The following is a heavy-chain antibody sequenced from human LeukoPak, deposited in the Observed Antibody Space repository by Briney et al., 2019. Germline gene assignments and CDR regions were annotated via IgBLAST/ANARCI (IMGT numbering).Heavy chain of an antibody. D-gene: IGHD3-16*01. CDR2: IYHSGST. Sequence: PSETLSLTCTVSGYSISSGYYWGWIRQPPGKGLEWIGSIYHSGSTYYNPSLKSRVTISVDTSKNQFSLKLSSVTAADTAVYYCARVGGRDQSWFDPWGQGTLVTVSS. V-gene: IGHV4-38-2*02. J-gene: IGHJ5*02. CDR1: GYSISSGYY. CDR3: ARVGGRDQSWFDP.